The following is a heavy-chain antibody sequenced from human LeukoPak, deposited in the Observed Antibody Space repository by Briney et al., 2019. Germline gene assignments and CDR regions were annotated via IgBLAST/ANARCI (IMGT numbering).Heavy chain of an antibody. D-gene: IGHD3-3*01. V-gene: IGHV1-2*06. Sequence: GASVKDSCKASGYTFTGYHMHWVRQAPGQGLEWMGRINPNSGGTNYAQKFQGRVTMTRDTSISTAYMELSRLRSDDTAVYYCARSLPEISYYDFWSGYWCFDYWGQGTLVTVSS. CDR3: ARSLPEISYYDFWSGYWCFDY. CDR1: GYTFTGYH. CDR2: INPNSGGT. J-gene: IGHJ4*02.